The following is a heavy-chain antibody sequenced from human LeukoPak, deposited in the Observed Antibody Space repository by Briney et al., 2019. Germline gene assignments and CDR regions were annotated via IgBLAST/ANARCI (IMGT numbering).Heavy chain of an antibody. J-gene: IGHJ4*02. CDR1: GFTFSNYG. D-gene: IGHD3-22*01. Sequence: GGSLRLSCAASGFTFSNYGMNWVRQAPGKGLEWVSRISGTGGTTFYADSVKGRFTISRDNSKNTLYLQMNSLRAEDTAVYYCAKAPSSYYDTSGPKWFDYWGQGTLVTVSS. CDR3: AKAPSSYYDTSGPKWFDY. V-gene: IGHV3-23*01. CDR2: ISGTGGTT.